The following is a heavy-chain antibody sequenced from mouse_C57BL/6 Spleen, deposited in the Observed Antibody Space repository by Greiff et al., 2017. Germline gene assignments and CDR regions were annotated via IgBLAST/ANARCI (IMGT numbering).Heavy chain of an antibody. CDR3: ARSNYGSSLYAMDD. CDR1: GYTFTNYW. J-gene: IGHJ4*01. V-gene: IGHV1-63*01. Sequence: VQLVESGAELVRPGTSVKMSCKASGYTFTNYWIGWAKQRPGHGLEWIGDIYPGGGYTNYNEKFKGKATLTADKSSSTAYMQFSSLTSEDSAIYYCARSNYGSSLYAMDDWGQGTSVTVSS. D-gene: IGHD1-1*01. CDR2: IYPGGGYT.